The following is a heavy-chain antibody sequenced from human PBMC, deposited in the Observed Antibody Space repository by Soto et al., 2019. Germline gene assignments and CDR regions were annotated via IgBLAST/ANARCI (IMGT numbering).Heavy chain of an antibody. D-gene: IGHD3-10*01. CDR2: VSYEGSVK. CDR3: AKDYNLGSGRYYFDC. CDR1: GFTFSDYG. V-gene: IGHV3-30*18. J-gene: IGHJ4*02. Sequence: GGSLRLSCSVSGFTFSDYGMHWVRQAPGKGLEWVAVVSYEGSVKYYADSVQGRFTVSRDNSEDTLYLKMNSLRTEDTAVYYCAKDYNLGSGRYYFDCWGQGTLVTVSS.